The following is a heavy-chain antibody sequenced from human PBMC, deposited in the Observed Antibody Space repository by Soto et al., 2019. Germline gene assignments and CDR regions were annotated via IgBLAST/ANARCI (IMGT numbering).Heavy chain of an antibody. CDR2: IYWNDDK. CDR1: GFSLSTSGVG. J-gene: IGHJ4*02. D-gene: IGHD3-16*02. V-gene: IGHV2-5*01. CDR3: AHLKWYYDYVWGSYRYTDQYYFDY. Sequence: ESGPTLVNPTQTLTLTCTFSGFSLSTSGVGVGWIRQPPGKALEWLALIYWNDDKRYSPSLKSRLTITKDTSKNQVVLTMTNMDPVDTATYYCAHLKWYYDYVWGSYRYTDQYYFDYWGQGTLVTVSS.